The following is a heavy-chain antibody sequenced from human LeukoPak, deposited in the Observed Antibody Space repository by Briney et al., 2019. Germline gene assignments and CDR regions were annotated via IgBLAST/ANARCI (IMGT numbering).Heavy chain of an antibody. CDR3: ARDPSNSSGYHAHFDS. CDR2: ISCYNGDT. Sequence: ASVKVSCKASGYTFTHHGISWVRQAPGQGLEWMGWISCYNGDTMYAQNVQGRVTMTTDTSTRTAYIELRSLSSDDTAVYYCARDPSNSSGYHAHFDSWGQGTLVTVSS. V-gene: IGHV1-18*01. J-gene: IGHJ4*02. D-gene: IGHD3-22*01. CDR1: GYTFTHHG.